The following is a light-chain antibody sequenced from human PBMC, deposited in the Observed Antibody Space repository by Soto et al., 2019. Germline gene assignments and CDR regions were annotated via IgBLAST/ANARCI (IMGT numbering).Light chain of an antibody. V-gene: IGLV2-14*01. J-gene: IGLJ1*01. Sequence: QSVLTQPASVSGSPGQSITISCTGTSSDVGGYNYVSWYQHHPGKAPKLMIYEVSNRPSGVSNRFSGSKSGNTASLTIFGLQAEDEADYYCSSYTSSSPLVFGTGTKVTVL. CDR2: EVS. CDR3: SSYTSSSPLV. CDR1: SSDVGGYNY.